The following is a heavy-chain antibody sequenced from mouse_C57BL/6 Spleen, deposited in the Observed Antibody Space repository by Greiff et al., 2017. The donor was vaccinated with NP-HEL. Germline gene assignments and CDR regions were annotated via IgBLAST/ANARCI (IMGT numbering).Heavy chain of an antibody. V-gene: IGHV14-4*01. J-gene: IGHJ3*01. CDR3: TTWGRLSY. CDR1: GFNIKDDY. D-gene: IGHD2-12*01. Sequence: QLQQSGAELVRPGASVKLSCTASGFNIKDDYMHWVKQRPEQGLEWIGWIDPENGDTEYASKFQGKATITADTSSNTAYLQLSSLTSEDTAVYYCTTWGRLSYWGQGTLVTVSA. CDR2: IDPENGDT.